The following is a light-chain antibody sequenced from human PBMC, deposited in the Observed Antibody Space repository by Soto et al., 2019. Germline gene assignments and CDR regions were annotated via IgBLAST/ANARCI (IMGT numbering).Light chain of an antibody. CDR3: QSYDRSLSVYV. V-gene: IGLV1-40*01. Sequence: QSVLTQPPSVSGAPGQRVTISCTGSRSNIGAGYDVHWYQQLPGTAPKLLIYVNSNRPSGVPDRFSGSKSGASASLAITGLQAEDEADYYCQSYDRSLSVYVFGTGTKLTVL. CDR1: RSNIGAGYD. CDR2: VNS. J-gene: IGLJ1*01.